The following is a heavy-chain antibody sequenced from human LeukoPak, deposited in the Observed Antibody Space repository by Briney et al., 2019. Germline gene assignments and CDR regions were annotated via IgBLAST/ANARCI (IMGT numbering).Heavy chain of an antibody. Sequence: PSETLSLTCAVYGGSFSGYYWSWIRQPPGKGLEWIGEINHSGSTNYNPSLKSRVTISVDTSKNQFSLKLSSVTAADTAVYYCARRIMITFGGVIASDAFDIWGQGTMVTVSS. D-gene: IGHD3-16*02. V-gene: IGHV4-34*01. CDR2: INHSGST. CDR3: ARRIMITFGGVIASDAFDI. J-gene: IGHJ3*02. CDR1: GGSFSGYY.